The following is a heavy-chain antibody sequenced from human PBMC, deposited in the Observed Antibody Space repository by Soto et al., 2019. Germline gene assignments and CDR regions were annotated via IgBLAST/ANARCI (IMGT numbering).Heavy chain of an antibody. V-gene: IGHV4-61*01. J-gene: IGHJ4*02. Sequence: SETLSLTCTVSGGSFKSGSYSWSWIRQPPGKGLEWIGYVYHTGRTSYNPSLKSRVSISMDTSKNQFSLNLDSVTAADTAVYFCARDSAYFDSWGQGTLVTVSS. CDR2: VYHTGRT. CDR3: ARDSAYFDS. CDR1: GGSFKSGSYS.